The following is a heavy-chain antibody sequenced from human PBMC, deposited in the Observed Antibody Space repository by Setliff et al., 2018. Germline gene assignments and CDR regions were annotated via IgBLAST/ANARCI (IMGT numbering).Heavy chain of an antibody. J-gene: IGHJ5*02. CDR2: IHHSGKA. Sequence: LSLTCAVSGFSISSGYYWGWIRQPPGKGLEWIVNIHHSGKAYYNPSLKSRVTMLVDTSKNHVSLKLSSVTAADTAVYYCARAHTWSLPNDNSGYPGWFDPWGQGTLVTVSS. D-gene: IGHD3-22*01. V-gene: IGHV4-38-2*01. CDR3: ARAHTWSLPNDNSGYPGWFDP. CDR1: GFSISSGYY.